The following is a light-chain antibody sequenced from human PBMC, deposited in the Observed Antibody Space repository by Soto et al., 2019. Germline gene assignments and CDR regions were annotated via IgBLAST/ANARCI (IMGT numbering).Light chain of an antibody. CDR3: QQYRSWPRT. CDR1: QSLSDT. CDR2: GAS. Sequence: EIVMTQSPATLSVSPGERATLSCRASQSLSDTLAWYQQKPGQAPRLLIYGASTRATGIPARFTGSGSGTEFTLTISRLQSEDIAVYYCQQYRSWPRTFGQGTKVEIK. J-gene: IGKJ1*01. V-gene: IGKV3-15*01.